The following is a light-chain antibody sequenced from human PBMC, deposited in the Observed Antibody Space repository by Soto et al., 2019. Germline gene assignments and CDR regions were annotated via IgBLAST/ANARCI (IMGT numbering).Light chain of an antibody. V-gene: IGLV2-8*01. CDR2: DVT. J-gene: IGLJ2*01. Sequence: QSALTQPPSASGSPGQSVTISCTGTNSDIGMYNSVSWYQQHPGKAPKLTLYDVTERPSGVPDRFSGSKSGNTASLTVSGLQAEDEADYYCSSYAGFNKVIFGGGTKVTVL. CDR3: SSYAGFNKVI. CDR1: NSDIGMYNS.